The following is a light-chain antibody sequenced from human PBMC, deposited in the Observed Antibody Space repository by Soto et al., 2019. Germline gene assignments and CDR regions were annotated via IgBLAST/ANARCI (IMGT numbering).Light chain of an antibody. Sequence: PGERATLSCRASQRASRQYLSWYQQRPDQPPRLLIYGVSMRADGIPDRFSGSGSGSEFTLTINRLEPEDFAVYYCQQRNIWPPVTFGQGTRLEIK. CDR3: QQRNIWPPVT. J-gene: IGKJ5*01. V-gene: IGKV3D-20*02. CDR1: QRASRQY. CDR2: GVS.